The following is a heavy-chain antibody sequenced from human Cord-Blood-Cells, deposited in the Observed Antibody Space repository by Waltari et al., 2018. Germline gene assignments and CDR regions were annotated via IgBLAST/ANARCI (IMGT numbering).Heavy chain of an antibody. V-gene: IGHV3-23*01. J-gene: IGHJ3*02. CDR2: SRGSGGSK. D-gene: IGHD6-13*01. CDR1: GFTFSSYA. Sequence: EVQLLASGGGLVQPGGSLRLSCAASGFTFSSYAMSWVRQAPGKGVAVGSASRGSGGSKYYAYSGKGRFTISRDNSKNTLYLQMNSLRAEDTAVYYCAKISSWYTNDAFDIWGQGTMVTVAS. CDR3: AKISSWYTNDAFDI.